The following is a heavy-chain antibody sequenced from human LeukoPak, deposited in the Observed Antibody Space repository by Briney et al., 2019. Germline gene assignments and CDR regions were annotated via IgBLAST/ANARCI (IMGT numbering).Heavy chain of an antibody. CDR1: GFTFTSRD. D-gene: IGHD3-9*01. J-gene: IGHJ4*02. CDR2: ISTAGDT. Sequence: GGSLRLSCAASGFTFTSRDMHWVRQATGKGLEWVSGISTAGDTYYLDSVEGRFTISRDNSKNMLYLQMSSLRAEDTAVYYCARGDDILAGYSYFDYWGQGTLVTVSS. V-gene: IGHV3-13*01. CDR3: ARGDDILAGYSYFDY.